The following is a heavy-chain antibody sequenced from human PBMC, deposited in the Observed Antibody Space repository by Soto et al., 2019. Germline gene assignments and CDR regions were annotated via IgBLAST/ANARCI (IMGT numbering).Heavy chain of an antibody. J-gene: IGHJ6*02. D-gene: IGHD3-22*01. CDR1: GSSTSSVVYY. Sequence: PSATLSLTSTISGSSTSSVVYYWMCIRQRPGMGLEWIAYIYYSGYTQYNPSLKSRVTMSIDTSKNQFSLKLSSVTAADTAVYFCARGFAHDSRGYYSFGYYYYGMDVWGQGTTVT. V-gene: IGHV4-31*03. CDR2: IYYSGYT. CDR3: ARGFAHDSRGYYSFGYYYYGMDV.